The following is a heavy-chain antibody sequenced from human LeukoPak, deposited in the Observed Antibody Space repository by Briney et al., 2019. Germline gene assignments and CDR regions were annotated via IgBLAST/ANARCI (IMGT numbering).Heavy chain of an antibody. D-gene: IGHD1-26*01. J-gene: IGHJ4*02. CDR1: GFTFSRHG. V-gene: IGHV3-30*03. Sequence: GGSLRLSCAASGFTFSRHGMHWARHAPGKGLKWVAGMSKDGATIRYEGSVEGRFTISRDNSKNTVYLQMNSLRAEDTAVYYCASEQSGNYYRPFDSWGQGTLVTVSS. CDR3: ASEQSGNYYRPFDS. CDR2: MSKDGATI.